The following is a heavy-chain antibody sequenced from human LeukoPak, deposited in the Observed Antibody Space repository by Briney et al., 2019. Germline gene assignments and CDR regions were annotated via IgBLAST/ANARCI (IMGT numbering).Heavy chain of an antibody. V-gene: IGHV4-59*01. D-gene: IGHD6-13*01. CDR1: GGSISSYY. CDR3: ARGYLYSSSWPHFDY. CDR2: IYYSGST. J-gene: IGHJ4*02. Sequence: PSETLSLTCTVSGGSISSYYWSWIRQPPGKGLEWIGYIYYSGSTNYNPSLKSRVTISVDTSKNQFSLKLSSVTAADTAVYYCARGYLYSSSWPHFDYWDQGTLVTVSS.